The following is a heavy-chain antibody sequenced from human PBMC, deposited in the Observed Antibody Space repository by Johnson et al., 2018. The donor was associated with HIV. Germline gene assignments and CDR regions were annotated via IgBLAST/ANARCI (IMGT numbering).Heavy chain of an antibody. V-gene: IGHV3-30*02. CDR2: IRYDGSNK. CDR1: GFSFIDYA. J-gene: IGHJ3*02. D-gene: IGHD2-21*02. Sequence: VQLVESGGGLVRPGGSLRLSCVASGFSFIDYAMIWVRQAPGKGLEWVAFIRYDGSNKYYADSVKGRFTISRDNSKNTLYVQMNSLRGEDTAVYYCARPHIVVVTAGYAFDIWGQGTMVIVSS. CDR3: ARPHIVVVTAGYAFDI.